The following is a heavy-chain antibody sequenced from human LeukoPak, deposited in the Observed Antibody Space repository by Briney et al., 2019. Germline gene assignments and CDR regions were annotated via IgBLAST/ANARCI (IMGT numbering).Heavy chain of an antibody. V-gene: IGHV3-48*02. CDR3: ARAGFGESHDPQDWFDP. D-gene: IGHD3-10*01. CDR1: GFTFSTYE. J-gene: IGHJ5*02. CDR2: ISSSSSTI. Sequence: GGSLRLSCAASGFTFSTYEMNWVRQAPGKGLEWVSYISSSSSTIYYADSVKGRFTISRDNAKNSLYLQMNSLRDEDTAVYYCARAGFGESHDPQDWFDPWGQGTLVTVSS.